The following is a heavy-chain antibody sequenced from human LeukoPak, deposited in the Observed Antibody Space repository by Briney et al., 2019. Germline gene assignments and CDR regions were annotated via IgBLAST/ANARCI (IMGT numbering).Heavy chain of an antibody. Sequence: GGSLRLSCAASGFTFDDYAMHWVRQAPGKGLEWVSGLSWNSGSIGYADSVKGRFTISRDNAKNSLYLQMNSLRAEDTALYYCAKDMSHYDILTGYYGYFDLWGRGTLVTVSS. CDR1: GFTFDDYA. J-gene: IGHJ2*01. D-gene: IGHD3-9*01. CDR3: AKDMSHYDILTGYYGYFDL. CDR2: LSWNSGSI. V-gene: IGHV3-9*01.